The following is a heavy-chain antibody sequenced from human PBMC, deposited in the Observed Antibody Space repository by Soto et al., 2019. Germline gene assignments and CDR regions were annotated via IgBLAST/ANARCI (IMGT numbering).Heavy chain of an antibody. Sequence: SETLSLTCAVYGGSFSGYYWSWIRQPPGKGLEWIGEINHSGSTNYNPSLKSRVTISVDTSKNQFSLKLSSVTAADTAVYYCARMTLWSGYWALDYWGQGTLVTVSS. CDR2: INHSGST. CDR3: ARMTLWSGYWALDY. CDR1: GGSFSGYY. V-gene: IGHV4-34*01. D-gene: IGHD3-3*01. J-gene: IGHJ4*02.